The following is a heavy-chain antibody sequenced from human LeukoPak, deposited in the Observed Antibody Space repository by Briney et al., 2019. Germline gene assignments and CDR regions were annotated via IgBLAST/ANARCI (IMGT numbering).Heavy chain of an antibody. V-gene: IGHV3-21*06. D-gene: IGHD3-16*01. CDR3: ACGGGLDS. J-gene: IGHJ4*02. Sequence: GGSLRRSCAASGFTFSSYIMNWVRQAPGKGLEWVSSISSSSSYIYYADSVKGRFTISSDNAKSSLYLQMNRQRADHTTVYYGACGGGLDSWGQGTRVTVSA. CDR1: GFTFSSYI. CDR2: ISSSSSYI.